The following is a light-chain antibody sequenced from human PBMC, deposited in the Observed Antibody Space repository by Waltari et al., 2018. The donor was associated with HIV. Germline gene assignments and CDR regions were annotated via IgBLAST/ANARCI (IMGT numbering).Light chain of an antibody. CDR2: GAS. CDR1: QSVGIN. V-gene: IGKV3-15*01. CDR3: QHYNHWFWT. Sequence: EIVMTQSPATLSVSPGERATLSCRASQSVGINLAWYLQKPGQAPRLLIYGASTRATGVPSRFSGSGSGTEFTLTISSLQSEDFAVYYCQHYNHWFWTFGQGTKVEIK. J-gene: IGKJ1*01.